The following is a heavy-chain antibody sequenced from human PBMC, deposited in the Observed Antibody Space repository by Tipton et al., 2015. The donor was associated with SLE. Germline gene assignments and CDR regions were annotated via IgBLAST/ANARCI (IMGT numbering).Heavy chain of an antibody. CDR2: ISTRGSI. CDR3: TRDRGSNWPIES. V-gene: IGHV4-4*07. CDR1: GDSISNYY. D-gene: IGHD4-11*01. Sequence: TLSLTCTVSGDSISNYYWSWIRQPAGRGLEWIGRISTRGSINYHPPRRSRVTISLDTSKNQFSLRLTSVTAADTSVYYCTRDRGSNWPIESWGQGSLVTVSS. J-gene: IGHJ4*02.